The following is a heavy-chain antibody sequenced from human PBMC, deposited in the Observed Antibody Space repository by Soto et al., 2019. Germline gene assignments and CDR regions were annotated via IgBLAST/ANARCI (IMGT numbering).Heavy chain of an antibody. CDR2: IYSGGST. V-gene: IGHV3-66*01. CDR1: GFTVSSNY. Sequence: EVQLVESVGGLVQPGGSLRLSCAASGFTVSSNYMSWVRQAPGKGLEWVSVIYSGGSTYYADSVKGRFTISRDNSKNTLYLQMNSLRAEDTAVYYCARASGDYGEEVAFDIWGQGTMVTVSS. CDR3: ARASGDYGEEVAFDI. J-gene: IGHJ3*02. D-gene: IGHD4-17*01.